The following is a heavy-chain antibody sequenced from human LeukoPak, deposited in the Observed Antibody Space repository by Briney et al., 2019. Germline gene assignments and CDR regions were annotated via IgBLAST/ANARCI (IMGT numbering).Heavy chain of an antibody. V-gene: IGHV1-2*02. J-gene: IGHJ4*02. CDR3: ARAIRTGYYPYYFDY. D-gene: IGHD3/OR15-3a*01. Sequence: ASVNLSCNCSASTFTCYYKHLLRQAPGQGLERMGWMNPNSGGRKYAQKFQGRVNRPMDKSISTAYMELRRLRYDAAAVYYCARAIRTGYYPYYFDYWGQGTLVTVSS. CDR2: MNPNSGGR. CDR1: ASTFTCYY.